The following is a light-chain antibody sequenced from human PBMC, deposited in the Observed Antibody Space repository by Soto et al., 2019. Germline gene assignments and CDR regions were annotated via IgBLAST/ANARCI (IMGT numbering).Light chain of an antibody. Sequence: EIVMTQSPATLSVSPGETATLSCRGSQTIGINLAWYQQKPGQAPRLLFYAASTRATALSARFRGSGSGTEFTLTITDLQPEDSAIYYCQQYNGWPYTFGQGTRLETK. J-gene: IGKJ2*01. V-gene: IGKV3-15*01. CDR3: QQYNGWPYT. CDR1: QTIGIN. CDR2: AAS.